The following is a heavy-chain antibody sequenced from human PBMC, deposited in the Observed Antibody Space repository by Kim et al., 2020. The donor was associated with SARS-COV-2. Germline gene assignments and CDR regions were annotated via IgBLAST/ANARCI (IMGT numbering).Heavy chain of an antibody. V-gene: IGHV4-39*01. J-gene: IGHJ5*02. CDR2: IYYSGST. CDR1: GGSISSSSYY. D-gene: IGHD4-17*01. Sequence: SETLSLTCTVSGGSISSSSYYWGWIRQPPGKGLEWIGSIYYSGSTYYNPSLKSRVTISVDTSKNQFSLKLSSVTAADTAVYYCARGYLDYGDYDWFDPWGQGTLVTVSS. CDR3: ARGYLDYGDYDWFDP.